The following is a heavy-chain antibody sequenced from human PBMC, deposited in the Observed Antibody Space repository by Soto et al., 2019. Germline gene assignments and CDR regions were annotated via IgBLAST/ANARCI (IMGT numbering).Heavy chain of an antibody. D-gene: IGHD2-15*01. Sequence: QVQLVGSGGGVVQPGRSLTLSCAASGFTFSSCGMHWVRQAPGKGLEWVAVISSDGRSKYYADSVKGRLTISRDTSENQLFLQMNSLRDEDTAVYCCAQDSDTPGPFDYWGQGTLVTVSS. CDR1: GFTFSSCG. V-gene: IGHV3-30*03. CDR3: AQDSDTPGPFDY. J-gene: IGHJ4*02. CDR2: ISSDGRSK.